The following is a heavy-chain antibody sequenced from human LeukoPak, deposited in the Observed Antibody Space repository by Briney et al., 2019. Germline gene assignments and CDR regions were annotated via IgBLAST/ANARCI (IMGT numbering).Heavy chain of an antibody. J-gene: IGHJ6*03. CDR1: GGSFSGYY. Sequence: SETLSLTCAVYGGSFSGYYWSWIRQPPGKGLEWIGEINHSGSTNYNPSLKSRVTISVDTSKNQFSLKLSSVTAADTAVYYCARMYMVRGVIGYYYYYYYMDVWGKGTTATISS. V-gene: IGHV4-34*01. CDR3: ARMYMVRGVIGYYYYYYYMDV. CDR2: INHSGST. D-gene: IGHD3-10*01.